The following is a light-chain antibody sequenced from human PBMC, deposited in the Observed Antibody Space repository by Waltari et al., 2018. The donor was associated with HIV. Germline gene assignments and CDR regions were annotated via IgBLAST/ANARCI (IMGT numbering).Light chain of an antibody. Sequence: DIQMTQSPSSVSASVGDTVTITCRASQGLDAWLAWYQHKPGMAPKLLIYGISTLESGVPSSFSGSGSGTDFTLTIRSLQPEDFATYFCQQGDRYPFTFGPGTKVDIK. CDR3: QQGDRYPFT. V-gene: IGKV1-12*01. CDR2: GIS. J-gene: IGKJ3*01. CDR1: QGLDAW.